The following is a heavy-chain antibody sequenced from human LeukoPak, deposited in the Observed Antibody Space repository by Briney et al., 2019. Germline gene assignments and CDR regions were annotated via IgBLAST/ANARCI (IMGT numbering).Heavy chain of an antibody. J-gene: IGHJ4*02. Sequence: GGSLRLSCAASGFTFSSYSMNWVRQAPGKGLEWLSYISSSSSMKYHADSVKGRFTISRDNAKNSLYLQINSLRAEDTAVYYCARDGQDSVTVPPRPIDYWGQGTLVPVSS. CDR1: GFTFSSYS. CDR2: ISSSSSMK. CDR3: ARDGQDSVTVPPRPIDY. D-gene: IGHD2-2*01. V-gene: IGHV3-48*01.